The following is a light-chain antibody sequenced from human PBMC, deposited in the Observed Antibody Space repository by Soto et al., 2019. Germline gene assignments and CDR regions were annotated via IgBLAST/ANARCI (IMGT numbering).Light chain of an antibody. CDR2: DTF. CDR1: QSVSTT. V-gene: IGKV3-15*01. CDR3: QQYNNWPLT. J-gene: IGKJ4*01. Sequence: EIVMTQSPATLSVSPGERATLSCRASQSVSTTLAWYQQKAGQAPRLLIYDTFTRATGIPARFSGSGSGTEFSLTISSLQSEDFAVYYCQQYNNWPLTFGGGTKVEIK.